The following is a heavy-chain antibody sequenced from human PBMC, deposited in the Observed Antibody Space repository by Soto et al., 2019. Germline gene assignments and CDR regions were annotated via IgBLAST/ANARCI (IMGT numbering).Heavy chain of an antibody. CDR3: ALLRIFGVPQAPPYPNYYGMDV. V-gene: IGHV4-31*03. Sequence: SETLSLTCTASGGSISSGGYYWSWIRQHPGKGLEWIGYIYCSGSTYYNPSLKSRVTLSVDTSKNQFSLKLSSVTAADTAVYYCALLRIFGVPQAPPYPNYYGMDVWAKGPRSPSP. CDR1: GGSISSGGYY. D-gene: IGHD3-3*01. CDR2: IYCSGST. J-gene: IGHJ6*02.